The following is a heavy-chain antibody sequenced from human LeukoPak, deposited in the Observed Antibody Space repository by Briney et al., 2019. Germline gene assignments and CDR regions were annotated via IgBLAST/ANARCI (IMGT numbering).Heavy chain of an antibody. Sequence: SVKVSCKASGGTFSSYAISWVRQAPGQGLEWMGGIIPIFGTANCAQKFQGRVTITADESTSTAYMELSSLRSEDTAVYYCARDHCSGGSCYSAYWGQGTLVTVSS. V-gene: IGHV1-69*13. CDR1: GGTFSSYA. D-gene: IGHD2-15*01. CDR2: IIPIFGTA. J-gene: IGHJ4*02. CDR3: ARDHCSGGSCYSAY.